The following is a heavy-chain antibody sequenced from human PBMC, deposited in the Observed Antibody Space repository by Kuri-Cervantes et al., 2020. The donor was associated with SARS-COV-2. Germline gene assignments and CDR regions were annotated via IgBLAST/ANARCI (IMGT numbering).Heavy chain of an antibody. J-gene: IGHJ4*02. Sequence: SETLSLTCTVSGASISSSNYYWGWIRQPPGKGLEWIGSISYSGTTSHNPSLKSRVTISLGTSKNQFSLRLTSVTAADSAVYYCVRHPPIAVADYYFDYWGQGALVTVSS. CDR3: VRHPPIAVADYYFDY. CDR1: GASISSSNYY. V-gene: IGHV4-39*01. D-gene: IGHD6-19*01. CDR2: ISYSGTT.